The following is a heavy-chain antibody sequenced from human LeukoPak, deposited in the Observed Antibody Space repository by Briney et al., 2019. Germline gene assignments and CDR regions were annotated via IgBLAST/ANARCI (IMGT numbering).Heavy chain of an antibody. J-gene: IGHJ3*02. Sequence: PWGSLRLSGAASGFTFSDYYMSWIRQAPGKGLKGVSYISSSSSYTNYADPVQGRFTISRDNAKNSLYLQMNSLRAEDTAVYYCARAARYYGSGFDAFDIWGQGTMVTVSS. D-gene: IGHD3-10*01. CDR3: ARAARYYGSGFDAFDI. V-gene: IGHV3-11*05. CDR2: ISSSSSYT. CDR1: GFTFSDYY.